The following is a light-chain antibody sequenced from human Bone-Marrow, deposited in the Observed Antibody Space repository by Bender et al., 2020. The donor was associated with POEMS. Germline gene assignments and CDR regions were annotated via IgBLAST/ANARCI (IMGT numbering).Light chain of an antibody. Sequence: SYDLTQPPSVSVSPGQTVSITCSGGTLGDKYTSWYQQKPGQSPVLVIYQHNKRPSGIPERFSGSTSGNTATLTISGTQAMDEADYYCQAWDSSTANYVFGTGTKVTVL. J-gene: IGLJ1*01. CDR1: TLGDKY. CDR2: QHN. V-gene: IGLV3-1*01. CDR3: QAWDSSTANYV.